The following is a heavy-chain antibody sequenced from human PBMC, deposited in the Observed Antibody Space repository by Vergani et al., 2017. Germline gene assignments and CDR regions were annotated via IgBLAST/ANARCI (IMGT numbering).Heavy chain of an antibody. J-gene: IGHJ4*02. CDR2: INPSGGHT. CDR1: GYTFSNYY. V-gene: IGHV1-46*03. CDR3: ARGDYGILTGYRY. Sequence: QVQVVQSGAEVKKSGASVKVSCKTSGYTFSNYYMHWVRQAPGQGLEWMGIINPSGGHTNYAQKFQGRVPMTRDTSTSPVYMELSSLRSEDTAIYYCARGDYGILTGYRYWGQGTLVTVSA. D-gene: IGHD3-9*01.